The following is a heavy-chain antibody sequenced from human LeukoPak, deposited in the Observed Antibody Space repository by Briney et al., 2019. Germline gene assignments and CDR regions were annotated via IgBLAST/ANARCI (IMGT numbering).Heavy chain of an antibody. Sequence: PGGSLRLSCAASGFTVSSNDMSWVRQAPGKGLEWVSLIYSGRSTYYADSVKGRFIISRDNSKNTLYLQVNSLRPEDTAVYYCAKDGYTYAFDIWGQGTMVAVSS. V-gene: IGHV3-66*01. D-gene: IGHD1-1*01. J-gene: IGHJ3*02. CDR3: AKDGYTYAFDI. CDR2: IYSGRST. CDR1: GFTVSSND.